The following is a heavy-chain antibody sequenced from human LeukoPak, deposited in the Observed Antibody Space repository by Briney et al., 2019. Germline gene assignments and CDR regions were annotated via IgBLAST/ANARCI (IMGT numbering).Heavy chain of an antibody. Sequence: GASVKVSCKASGYTFTGYYMHWVRQAPGQGLEWMGWINPNSGGTNYAQKFQGRVTMTRDTSISTAYMELSRLRSDDTAVYYCARVLTAAAPPFGYWGQGTLVTVSS. J-gene: IGHJ4*02. CDR1: GYTFTGYY. CDR2: INPNSGGT. D-gene: IGHD6-13*01. CDR3: ARVLTAAAPPFGY. V-gene: IGHV1-2*02.